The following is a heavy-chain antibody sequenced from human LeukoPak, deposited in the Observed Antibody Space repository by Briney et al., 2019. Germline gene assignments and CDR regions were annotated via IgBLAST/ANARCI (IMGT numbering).Heavy chain of an antibody. J-gene: IGHJ6*03. D-gene: IGHD3-9*01. Sequence: PGGSLRLSCAASGFTFSTYSMNWVRQAPGKGLEWVSYISSSSSTTYYADSVKGRLTISRDNAKNSLYLQMNSLRAEDTAVYYCARERYTHMDVWGKGTTVTVSS. CDR3: ARERYTHMDV. CDR2: ISSSSSTT. V-gene: IGHV3-48*01. CDR1: GFTFSTYS.